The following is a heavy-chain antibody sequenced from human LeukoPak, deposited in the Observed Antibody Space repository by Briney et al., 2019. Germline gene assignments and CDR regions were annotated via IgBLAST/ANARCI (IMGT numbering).Heavy chain of an antibody. Sequence: GGSLRLSCAAPGFTFDGYAMNWVRQAPGKGLEWVSGVSGGGRTTYYADCVKGRFTISRDNSKNTLYLQMNSLRADDSAVYYCAKATGPRWVVVAGFDYWGQGTLVTVSS. CDR1: GFTFDGYA. CDR3: AKATGPRWVVVAGFDY. CDR2: VSGGGRTT. D-gene: IGHD2-15*01. J-gene: IGHJ4*02. V-gene: IGHV3-23*01.